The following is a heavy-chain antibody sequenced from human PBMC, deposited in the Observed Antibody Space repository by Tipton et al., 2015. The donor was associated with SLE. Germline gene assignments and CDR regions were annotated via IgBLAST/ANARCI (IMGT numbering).Heavy chain of an antibody. J-gene: IGHJ4*02. CDR1: GGSISSSSYY. V-gene: IGHV4-61*02. CDR2: IYTSGST. Sequence: TLSLTCTVSGGSISSSSYYWSWIRQPAGKGLEWIGRIYTSGSTNYNPSLKSRVTMSVDTSKNQFSLKLSSVTAADTAVYYCARSITGTTEDYFDYWGQGTLVTVSS. D-gene: IGHD1-20*01. CDR3: ARSITGTTEDYFDY.